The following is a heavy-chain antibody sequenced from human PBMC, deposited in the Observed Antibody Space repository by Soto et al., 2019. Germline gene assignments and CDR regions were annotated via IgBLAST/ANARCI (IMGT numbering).Heavy chain of an antibody. V-gene: IGHV3-7*01. CDR2: IKQDGSEK. CDR3: ARDLIVVAPYYMDV. CDR1: GFTFSSYW. D-gene: IGHD2-2*01. Sequence: EVQLVESGGGLVQPGGSLRLSCAASGFTFSSYWMSWVRQAPGKGLEWVANIKQDGSEKYYVDSVKGRFTISRDNAKNSLYPQMNSLRAEDTAVYYCARDLIVVAPYYMDVWGKGTTVTVSS. J-gene: IGHJ6*03.